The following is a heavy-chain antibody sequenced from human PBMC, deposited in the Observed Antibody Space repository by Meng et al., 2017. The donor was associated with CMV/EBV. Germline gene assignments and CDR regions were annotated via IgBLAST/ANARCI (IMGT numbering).Heavy chain of an antibody. CDR2: IYTSGST. CDR1: GGSISSYY. Sequence: VQLQESVPGLVKPSETLSFPCTVSGGSISSYYWSWIRQPAGKGLEWIGRIYTSGSTNYNPSLKSRVTMSVDTSKNQFSLKLSSVTAADTAVYYCARAAVDLSKDYFDYWGQGTLVTVSS. D-gene: IGHD2-15*01. CDR3: ARAAVDLSKDYFDY. J-gene: IGHJ4*02. V-gene: IGHV4-4*07.